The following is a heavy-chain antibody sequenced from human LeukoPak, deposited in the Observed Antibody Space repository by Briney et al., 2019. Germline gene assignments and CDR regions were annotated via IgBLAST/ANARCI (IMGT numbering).Heavy chain of an antibody. CDR1: GFTFSSHN. J-gene: IGHJ4*02. CDR3: AHDYGDLVFDY. CDR2: ISSTSSTM. V-gene: IGHV3-48*01. D-gene: IGHD4-17*01. Sequence: GSLRLSCAASGFTFSSHNMNWVRQAPGKGLEWVSYISSTSSTMYYANSVRGRFTISRDNAKNSLYLQMNSLRAEDTAVYYCAHDYGDLVFDYWGQGTLVTVSS.